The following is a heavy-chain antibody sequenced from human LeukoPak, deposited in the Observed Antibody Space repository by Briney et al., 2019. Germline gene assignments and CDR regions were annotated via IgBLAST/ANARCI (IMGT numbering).Heavy chain of an antibody. Sequence: SETLSLTCTVSGYSISSGYYWGWIRQPPGKGLEWIGSIYHSGSTHFNPSLKSRVTISVDTSKNQFSLKLSSVTAADTAVYYCATYYTIFDPFDYWGQGTLVTVSS. CDR3: ATYYTIFDPFDY. CDR1: GYSISSGYY. D-gene: IGHD3-3*01. CDR2: IYHSGST. J-gene: IGHJ4*02. V-gene: IGHV4-38-2*02.